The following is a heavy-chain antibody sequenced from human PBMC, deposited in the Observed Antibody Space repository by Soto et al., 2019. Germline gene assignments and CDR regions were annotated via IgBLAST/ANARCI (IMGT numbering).Heavy chain of an antibody. CDR1: GGAFSSYA. D-gene: IGHD6-13*01. CDR3: ARDLGSSWAPDY. CDR2: IIPIFGTA. V-gene: IGHV1-69*13. Sequence: GXSVKVSFKASGGAFSSYAISWVRQAPGQGLEWMGGIIPIFGTANYAQKFQGRVTITADESTSTAYMELSSLRSEDTAVYYCARDLGSSWAPDYWGQGTLVTVSS. J-gene: IGHJ4*02.